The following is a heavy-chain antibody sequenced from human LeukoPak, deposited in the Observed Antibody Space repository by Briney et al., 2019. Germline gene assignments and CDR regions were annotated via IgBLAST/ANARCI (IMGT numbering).Heavy chain of an antibody. J-gene: IGHJ4*02. CDR3: AREVQGYSYGLRMYYFDY. CDR1: GFTFSSYW. D-gene: IGHD5-18*01. Sequence: GGSLRLSCAASGFTFSSYWMSWVRQAPGKGLEWVANIKQDGSEKYYVDSAKGRFTISRDNAKNSLYLQMNSLRAEDTAVYYCAREVQGYSYGLRMYYFDYWGQGTLVTVSS. V-gene: IGHV3-7*03. CDR2: IKQDGSEK.